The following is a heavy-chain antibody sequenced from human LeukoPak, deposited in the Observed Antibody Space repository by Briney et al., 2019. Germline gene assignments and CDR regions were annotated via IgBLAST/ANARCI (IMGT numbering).Heavy chain of an antibody. J-gene: IGHJ4*02. CDR3: ARQVTFGYAYAYYFDY. Sequence: SETLSLTCTVSGGSISSTYCYWGWIRQPPGKGLEWIGNFHYSGSNSYNPSLKSRVTISVDTSKNQFSLRLSSVTAADTAVYYCARQVTFGYAYAYYFDYWGQGTLVTVSS. CDR1: GGSISSTYCY. V-gene: IGHV4-39*01. CDR2: FHYSGSN. D-gene: IGHD3-16*01.